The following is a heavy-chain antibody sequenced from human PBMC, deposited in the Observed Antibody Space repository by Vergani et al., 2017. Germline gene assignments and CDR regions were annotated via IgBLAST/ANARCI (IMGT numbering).Heavy chain of an antibody. CDR1: GYTFTGYY. CDR2: INPNSGGT. D-gene: IGHD6-13*01. Sequence: QVQLVQSGAEVKKPGASVKVSCKASGYTFTGYYMHWVRQAPGQGLEWMGWINPNSGGTNYAQKFQGRVTMTRDTSISTAYMELSRLRSDDTAVYYCARPRRAAGFYYYYYGMDVWGQGTTVTVSS. V-gene: IGHV1-2*02. J-gene: IGHJ6*02. CDR3: ARPRRAAGFYYYYYGMDV.